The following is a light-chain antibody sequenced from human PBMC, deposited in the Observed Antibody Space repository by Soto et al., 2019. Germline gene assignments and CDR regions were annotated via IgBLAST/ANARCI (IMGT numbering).Light chain of an antibody. J-gene: IGKJ4*01. Sequence: DIVLTQTPLSSPVTLGQPASISCRSSQSLVHSYGNTYLNWLQQRPGQPPRLLIYEVSNRFSGVPDRFSGSGAWTDFTLEISSVEAEDGGVYYCMQTTQFPLTFGGGTKVEIK. CDR3: MQTTQFPLT. CDR1: QSLVHSYGNTY. CDR2: EVS. V-gene: IGKV2-24*01.